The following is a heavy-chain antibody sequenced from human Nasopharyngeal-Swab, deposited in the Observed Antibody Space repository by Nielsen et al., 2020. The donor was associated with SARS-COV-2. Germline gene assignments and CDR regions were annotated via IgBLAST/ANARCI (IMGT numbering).Heavy chain of an antibody. CDR2: INSDGSSA. Sequence: GESLKIPCSASGFPFRHHWIHLVRQTPGKGLVWVSRINSDGSSATYVDSVEGRFTISRDNARNTLYLQMSSLTAEDTAVYYCARDYDYGSRTYYMGYDYWGPGILVTVSS. D-gene: IGHD4/OR15-4a*01. CDR3: ARDYDYGSRTYYMGYDY. V-gene: IGHV3-74*01. CDR1: GFPFRHHW. J-gene: IGHJ4*02.